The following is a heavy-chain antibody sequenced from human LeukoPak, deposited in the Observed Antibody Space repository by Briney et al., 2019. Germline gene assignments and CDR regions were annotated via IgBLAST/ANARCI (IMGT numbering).Heavy chain of an antibody. Sequence: SETLSLTCPVSGGSISSYYCSWIRQPPGKGLEWIGYISYSGRTNYNPSLKSRVTVSVDTSKNQFSLKLSSVTAADTAVYYCARLGSNNWFDPWGQGTLVTVSS. CDR1: GGSISSYY. CDR2: ISYSGRT. V-gene: IGHV4-59*01. J-gene: IGHJ5*02. CDR3: ARLGSNNWFDP.